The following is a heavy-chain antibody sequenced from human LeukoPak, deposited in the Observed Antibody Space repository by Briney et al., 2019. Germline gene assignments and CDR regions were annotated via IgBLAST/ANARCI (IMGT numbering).Heavy chain of an antibody. Sequence: SSETLSLTCSVSGGSISTYYWSWIRQPPGKGLGWIGYNYNRGTTNYNPSLTSRVTISVDRSKNKFSLSLTSVNAADTAVYYCARERAYAGPHFEHWGRGILVTVSS. CDR2: NYNRGTT. CDR1: GGSISTYY. D-gene: IGHD2-21*01. J-gene: IGHJ4*02. CDR3: ARERAYAGPHFEH. V-gene: IGHV4-59*01.